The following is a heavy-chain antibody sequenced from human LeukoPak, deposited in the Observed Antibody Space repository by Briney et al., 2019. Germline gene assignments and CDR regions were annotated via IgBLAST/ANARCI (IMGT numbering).Heavy chain of an antibody. CDR1: GFTFSGYW. J-gene: IGHJ4*02. D-gene: IGHD1-7*01. Sequence: QPGGSLRLSCAASGFTFSGYWMTWVRQAPGKGLEWVAHIKQDGSEKYYVDSVKGRFTISRDNAKNLVYLQMNSLRAEDAAVYFCARGWNYAFRFDYWGQGTLVSVSS. V-gene: IGHV3-7*01. CDR2: IKQDGSEK. CDR3: ARGWNYAFRFDY.